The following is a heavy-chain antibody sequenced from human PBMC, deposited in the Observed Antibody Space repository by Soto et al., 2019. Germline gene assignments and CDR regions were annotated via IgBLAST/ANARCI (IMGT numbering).Heavy chain of an antibody. D-gene: IGHD3-3*02. CDR2: IYYSGST. CDR1: GGSISSSSYY. CDR3: ASPKIAFYNWFDP. V-gene: IGHV4-39*01. Sequence: QLQLQESGPGLVKPSETLSLTCTVSGGSISSSSYYWGWIRQPPGKGLEWIGSIYYSGSTYYNPSLKCRVTISVDTSKNQLSLKLTSVTAADTAVYYCASPKIAFYNWFDPWGQGTLVTVSS. J-gene: IGHJ5*02.